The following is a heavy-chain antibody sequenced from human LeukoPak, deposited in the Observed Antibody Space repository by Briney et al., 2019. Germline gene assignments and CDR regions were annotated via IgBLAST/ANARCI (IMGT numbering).Heavy chain of an antibody. D-gene: IGHD6-19*01. CDR3: ARDGGLAVAGRNDAFDI. V-gene: IGHV3-11*01. CDR2: ISSSGSTI. CDR1: GFTFSTYW. J-gene: IGHJ3*02. Sequence: NPGGSLRLPCAASGFTFSTYWMSWIRQAPGKGLEWVSYISSSGSTIYYADSVKGRFTISRDNAKNSLYLQMNSLRAEDTAVYYCARDGGLAVAGRNDAFDIWGQGTMVTVSS.